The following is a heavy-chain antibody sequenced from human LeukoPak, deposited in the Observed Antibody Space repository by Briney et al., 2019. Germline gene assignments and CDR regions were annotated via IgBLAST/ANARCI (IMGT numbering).Heavy chain of an antibody. D-gene: IGHD5-18*01. Sequence: RGSLTLSCAASGFTFTNAWMSWVRQAPGKGLEWVGRIKSKTDGGTTDYAVPVKGRFTISRDDSTNTLNLQMNSLESEDTAVYYCTTAGEYNYGTMTYWGQGTVVTDSS. CDR2: IKSKTDGGTT. CDR3: TTAGEYNYGTMTY. CDR1: GFTFTNAW. V-gene: IGHV3-15*01. J-gene: IGHJ4*02.